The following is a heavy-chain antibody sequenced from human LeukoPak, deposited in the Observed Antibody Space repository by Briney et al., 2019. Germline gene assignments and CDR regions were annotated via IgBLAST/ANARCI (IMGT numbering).Heavy chain of an antibody. CDR3: ARDQDTAMVSYYYYYMDV. V-gene: IGHV3-21*01. CDR2: ITSSSSDI. J-gene: IGHJ6*03. D-gene: IGHD5-18*01. CDR1: EFVFSSHA. Sequence: GGSLRLSCVASEFVFSSHAMIWVRQAPGKGLEWISSITSSSSDIFYADSVRGRFTISRDNAKNSLYLQMNSLRAEDTAVYYCARDQDTAMVSYYYYYMDVWGKGTTVTVSS.